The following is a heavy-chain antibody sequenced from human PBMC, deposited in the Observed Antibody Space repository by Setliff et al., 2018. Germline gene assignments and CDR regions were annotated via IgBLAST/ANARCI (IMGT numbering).Heavy chain of an antibody. Sequence: PSETLSLTCAVYGGSFSGHYWTWIRQPPGKGLEWIGEINHSGSSNNNPSLKGRVSISVDTSKKQFYLKLTSVTAADTAVYYCARYGTEYGDYEIPGDVWGKGTTVTVSS. CDR1: GGSFSGHY. CDR3: ARYGTEYGDYEIPGDV. J-gene: IGHJ6*04. D-gene: IGHD4-17*01. CDR2: INHSGSS. V-gene: IGHV4-34*01.